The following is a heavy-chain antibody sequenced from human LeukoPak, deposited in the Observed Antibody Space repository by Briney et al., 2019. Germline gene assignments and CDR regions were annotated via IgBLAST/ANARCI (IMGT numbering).Heavy chain of an antibody. CDR1: GFTFSNAW. CDR3: TTGLPAAGPHFDY. Sequence: GGSLGLSCVASGFTFSNAWMTWVRQAPGKGLEWVGRIKSKTDDGTTDYAAPVKGRFTISRDDSKNTLYLQMNSLQIEDMAVYYCTTGLPAAGPHFDYWGQGTLVTVSS. D-gene: IGHD6-13*01. J-gene: IGHJ4*02. V-gene: IGHV3-15*01. CDR2: IKSKTDDGTT.